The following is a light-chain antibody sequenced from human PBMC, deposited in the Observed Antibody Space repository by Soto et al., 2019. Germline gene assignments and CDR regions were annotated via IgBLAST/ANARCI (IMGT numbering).Light chain of an antibody. CDR1: QSVTSNY. V-gene: IGKV3-20*01. J-gene: IGKJ3*01. CDR3: QQYGSSPFT. Sequence: EIVLTQSPGTLSLSPGERATLSCRASQSVTSNYLAWHQQKPGQAPRLLIYDASTRATGIPDRFSGSGSGTDFTFTISRLEPEDFAVYYCQQYGSSPFTFGPGTKVDIK. CDR2: DAS.